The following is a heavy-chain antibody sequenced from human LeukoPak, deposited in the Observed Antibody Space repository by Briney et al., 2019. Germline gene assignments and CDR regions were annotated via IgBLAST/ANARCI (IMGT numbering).Heavy chain of an antibody. D-gene: IGHD3-22*01. CDR1: GDSVSSNSAA. CDR3: ARSPYYYDSSGYYAHYYGMDV. Sequence: SQTLSLTCAISGDSVSSNSAAWNWIRQSPSRGLEWLGRTYYRSKWYNDYAVSVKSRITINPDTSKNQFSLRLNSVTPEDTAVYYCARSPYYYDSSGYYAHYYGMDVWGQGTTVTVSS. J-gene: IGHJ6*02. CDR2: TYYRSKWYN. V-gene: IGHV6-1*01.